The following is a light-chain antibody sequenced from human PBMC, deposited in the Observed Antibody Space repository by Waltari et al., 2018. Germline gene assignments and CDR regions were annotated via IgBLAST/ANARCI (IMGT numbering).Light chain of an antibody. V-gene: IGKV1-39*01. CDR2: AAS. CDR3: QQSYSTPLT. Sequence: DIQMTQSPSTLSASLGDRVTITCRTSQSISSYLNWYQQKPGKAPKVLIYAASSLQSGVPSRFSGSGSGTDFTLTISSLQPEDFATYYCQQSYSTPLTFGPGTKVDIK. CDR1: QSISSY. J-gene: IGKJ3*01.